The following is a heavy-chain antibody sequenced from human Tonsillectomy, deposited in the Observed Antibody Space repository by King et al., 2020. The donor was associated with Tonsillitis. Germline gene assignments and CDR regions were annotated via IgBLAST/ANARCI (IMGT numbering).Heavy chain of an antibody. J-gene: IGHJ4*02. CDR1: GYTFATYA. D-gene: IGHD4-11*01. CDR3: VRPSSNYNWPYFDY. Sequence: QLVQSGAEVKKPGASVKVSCKASGYTFATYALYWVRQAPGQRLEWMGWINTGHGNTQYSQKFQGRVTITRDTSASTAYMELSSLRSEDTAVYYCVRPSSNYNWPYFDYWGQGTLVTVSS. CDR2: INTGHGNT. V-gene: IGHV1-3*04.